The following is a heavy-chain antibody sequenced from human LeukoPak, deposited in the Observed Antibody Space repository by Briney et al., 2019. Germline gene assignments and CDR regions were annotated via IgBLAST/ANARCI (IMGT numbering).Heavy chain of an antibody. Sequence: ASVKVSCXASGGTFSTYAISWVRQARGQGLEWMGRIIPIFGTANYAQKFQGRVTITTDESTSTAYMELSSLRSEDTAVYYCATDHYVWGSYRPMDYWGQGTLVTVSS. J-gene: IGHJ4*02. CDR1: GGTFSTYA. V-gene: IGHV1-69*05. CDR3: ATDHYVWGSYRPMDY. D-gene: IGHD3-16*01. CDR2: IIPIFGTA.